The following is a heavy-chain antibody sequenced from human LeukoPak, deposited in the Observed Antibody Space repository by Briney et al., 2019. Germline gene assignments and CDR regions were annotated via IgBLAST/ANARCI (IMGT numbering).Heavy chain of an antibody. J-gene: IGHJ6*02. Sequence: SETLSLTCTVSGGSISSYYWSWIRQPPGKGLEWIGYIYYSGSTNYNPSLKSRVTISVDTSKNQFSLKLSSVTAADTAVYYCARALRIYCGGDCYSRDYYYYGMDVWGQGTTVTVSS. D-gene: IGHD2-21*02. CDR3: ARALRIYCGGDCYSRDYYYYGMDV. CDR2: IYYSGST. CDR1: GGSISSYY. V-gene: IGHV4-59*01.